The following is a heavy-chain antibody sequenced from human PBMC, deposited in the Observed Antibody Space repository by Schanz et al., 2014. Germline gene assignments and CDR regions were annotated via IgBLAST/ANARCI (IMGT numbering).Heavy chain of an antibody. CDR2: ISHDGYST. J-gene: IGHJ4*02. Sequence: QVQLVDSGGGLVKPGGSLRLSCTASGFPFSIYAMHWVRQAPGKGLEYVSAISHDGYSTYYADSVKGRFTISRDNSKNTLFLQMNSLRAEDTAVYFCVSQTGSPNYWGQGTLVTVSS. CDR3: VSQTGSPNY. D-gene: IGHD6-13*01. CDR1: GFPFSIYA. V-gene: IGHV3-64*04.